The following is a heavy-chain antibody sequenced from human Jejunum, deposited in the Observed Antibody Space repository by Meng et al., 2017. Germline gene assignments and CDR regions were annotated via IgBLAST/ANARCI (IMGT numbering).Heavy chain of an antibody. Sequence: QVQLQVSGPGLVKPSGTLSLPCTVSGVSTTAPFYWTWICQAPGKGLEWIGEVWPSGATYYNPSLSSRITISIDTSNNQFSLEVAFLTAADTAVYYCARAIRERYFDSWGQGTLVTVSS. D-gene: IGHD1-14*01. J-gene: IGHJ4*02. CDR1: GVSTTAPFY. CDR2: VWPSGAT. V-gene: IGHV4-4*02. CDR3: ARAIRERYFDS.